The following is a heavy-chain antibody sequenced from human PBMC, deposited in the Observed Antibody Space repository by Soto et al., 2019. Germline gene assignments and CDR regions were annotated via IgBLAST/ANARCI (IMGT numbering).Heavy chain of an antibody. CDR1: GFVFNTYS. J-gene: IGHJ4*02. Sequence: GGSLRLSCGASGFVFNTYSMNWVRQAPGKGLEWISSISSTGSHTYYANSVKGRFTISRDNAKNSLYLQMNSLRVEDTAVYFCAREEGYFDTSGYSAWGQGTMVTVSS. CDR2: ISSTGSHT. V-gene: IGHV3-21*01. CDR3: AREEGYFDTSGYSA. D-gene: IGHD3-22*01.